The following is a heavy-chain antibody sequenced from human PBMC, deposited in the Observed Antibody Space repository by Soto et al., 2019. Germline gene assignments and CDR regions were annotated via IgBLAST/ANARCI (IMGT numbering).Heavy chain of an antibody. CDR2: VKNNGGAT. CDR3: AADLGPAYDSNNWFDP. CDR1: GFIFSHAW. D-gene: IGHD2-21*01. Sequence: EVQLVESGGDLVKPGGSLRLSCAASGFIFSHAWFHWVRQPPGKGLELVGRVKNNGGATDYAASVTGRFTISRDDSKDTVYLQMSSLRTEDTAIYYCAADLGPAYDSNNWFDPWGQGTLVTVSS. J-gene: IGHJ5*02. V-gene: IGHV3-15*07.